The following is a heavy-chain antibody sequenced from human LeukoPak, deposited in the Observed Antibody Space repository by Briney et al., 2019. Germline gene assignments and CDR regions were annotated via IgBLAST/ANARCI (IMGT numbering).Heavy chain of an antibody. V-gene: IGHV3-21*01. CDR2: TSSSSSYI. CDR1: GFTFSSYT. Sequence: GGSLRLSCAASGFTFSSYTMNWVRQAPGKGLEWVSSTSSSSSYIYYADSVKGRFTISRDNAKNSLYLQMNSLRAEDTAVYYCARDRDLYFDYWGQGTLVTASS. D-gene: IGHD3-10*01. CDR3: ARDRDLYFDY. J-gene: IGHJ4*02.